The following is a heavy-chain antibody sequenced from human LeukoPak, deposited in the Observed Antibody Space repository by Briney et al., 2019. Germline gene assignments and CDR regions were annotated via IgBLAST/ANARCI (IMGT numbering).Heavy chain of an antibody. CDR3: VREAGYCAPVCLKSNWFDS. J-gene: IGHJ5*01. D-gene: IGHD2-15*01. CDR1: GFPFSSHP. V-gene: IGHV3-23*01. CDR2: ISNGKT. Sequence: PGGPLRLSCVPSGFPFSSHPMSGVRQPPGKGLKWVSAISNGKTYSADSVRGRFTISRDDSKNTVYLQMDSLRDEDTALYYCVREAGYCAPVCLKSNWFDSWGQGNLVTVSS.